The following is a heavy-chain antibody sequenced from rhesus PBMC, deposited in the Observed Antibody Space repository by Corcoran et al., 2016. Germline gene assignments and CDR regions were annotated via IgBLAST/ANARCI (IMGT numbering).Heavy chain of an antibody. CDR3: ARDPSITMIVVITQKWYFDL. V-gene: IGHV1S2*01. Sequence: QVQLVQSGAEVKKPGSSVKVSCKASGYTLTDYFMHWVRQATRQGLEWMGWINPYNGNTKYAQKFQGRFTMTRNTSTSTAYMALSSLRSEDTAVYYCARDPSITMIVVITQKWYFDLWGPGTPITISS. CDR1: GYTLTDYF. D-gene: IGHD3-28*01. J-gene: IGHJ2*01. CDR2: INPYNGNT.